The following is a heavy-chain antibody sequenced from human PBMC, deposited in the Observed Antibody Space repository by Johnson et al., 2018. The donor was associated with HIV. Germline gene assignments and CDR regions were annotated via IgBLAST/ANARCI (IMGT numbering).Heavy chain of an antibody. CDR1: GFIFSDYY. CDR2: ISFDGNLK. D-gene: IGHD1-26*01. V-gene: IGHV3-30*18. J-gene: IGHJ3*01. CDR3: AKPLVGATRDDAFDV. Sequence: QVQLVESGGGLVTPGGSQRLSCAASGFIFSDYYMTWFRQAPGKGPEWVAVISFDGNLKKYADFAKARSTISRDHSKNTLYLQMNSLSAEDTAVYYCAKPLVGATRDDAFDVWGQGTMVTVSS.